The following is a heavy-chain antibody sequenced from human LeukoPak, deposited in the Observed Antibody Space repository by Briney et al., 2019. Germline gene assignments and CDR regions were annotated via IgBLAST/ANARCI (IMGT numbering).Heavy chain of an antibody. J-gene: IGHJ4*02. D-gene: IGHD5-12*01. V-gene: IGHV4-30-4*08. CDR2: IYYSGST. CDR1: GGSISSGDYY. Sequence: SQTLSLTCTVSGGSISSGDYYWSWIRQPPGKGLEWIGYIYYSGSTYYNPSLKSRVTISVDRSKNQFSLKLSSVTAADTAVYYCARDTAANQYSGYEGYFDYWGQGTLVTVSS. CDR3: ARDTAANQYSGYEGYFDY.